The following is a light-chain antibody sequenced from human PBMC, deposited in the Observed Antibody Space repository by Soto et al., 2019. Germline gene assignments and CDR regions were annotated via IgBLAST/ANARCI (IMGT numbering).Light chain of an antibody. Sequence: QSALTQPPSASGSPGQSVTISCTGTSGDVGRYNSVSWYQQHPGKAPKLMIFEVNQRPSGVPDRFSGSKSGNTASLTVSGLQAEDEADYYCSSSANSDNYVFGTGTKLTVL. V-gene: IGLV2-8*01. J-gene: IGLJ1*01. CDR1: SGDVGRYNS. CDR2: EVN. CDR3: SSSANSDNYV.